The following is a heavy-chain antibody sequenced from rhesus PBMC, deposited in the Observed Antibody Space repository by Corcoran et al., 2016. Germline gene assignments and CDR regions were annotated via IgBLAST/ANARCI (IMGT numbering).Heavy chain of an antibody. J-gene: IGHJ4*01. V-gene: IGHV4-165*01. CDR1: GGSFSGYY. D-gene: IGHD3-22*01. Sequence: QVQLQESGPGVVKPSETLSLTCAVSGGSFSGYYWGWIRQPPGKGLEWMGNISGSSGSTDYNPSLKGRVSISTDTSKNQLMLMLKSLTAADRAVYYCTRGRYDYGYWGQGVLVTVSS. CDR2: ISGSSGST. CDR3: TRGRYDYGY.